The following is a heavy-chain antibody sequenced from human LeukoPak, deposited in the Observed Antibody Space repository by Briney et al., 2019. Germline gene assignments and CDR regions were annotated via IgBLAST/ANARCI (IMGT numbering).Heavy chain of an antibody. D-gene: IGHD6-13*01. CDR1: GPTFRSLY. CDR2: ISSGGNYI. Sequence: GSLEPPLATPGPTFRSLYMTWVPQAPGEGLQWVSSISSGGNYIYYADSLKGRFTISRDNAKNSLYLQMNSLRVEDTAVYYCARGYSSTWATGYWGQGTQVTVSS. CDR3: ARGYSSTWATGY. V-gene: IGHV3-21*01. J-gene: IGHJ4*02.